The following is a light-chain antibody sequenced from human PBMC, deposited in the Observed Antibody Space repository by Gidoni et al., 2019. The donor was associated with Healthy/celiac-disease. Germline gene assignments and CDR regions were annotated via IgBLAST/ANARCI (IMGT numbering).Light chain of an antibody. Sequence: DIQMTQTPSSLSASVGDRVTITCQASQDISNYLNWYQQKPGKAPKLLIYDASNLETGVPSRFSGSGSGTDFTLTISSLQPEDIATYYCQQYDNLLFTFGPGTKVDI. V-gene: IGKV1-33*01. CDR2: DAS. J-gene: IGKJ3*01. CDR1: QDISNY. CDR3: QQYDNLLFT.